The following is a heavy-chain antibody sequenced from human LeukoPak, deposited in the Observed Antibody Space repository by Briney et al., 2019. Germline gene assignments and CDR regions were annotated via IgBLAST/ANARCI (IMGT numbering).Heavy chain of an antibody. CDR3: ARLSCSSTSCEYYYYYYMDV. Sequence: SETLSLTYTVSGGSISSSSYFWGWIRQPPGKGLEWIGSIYYSGSTYYNPSLKSRVTLSVDTSKNQFSLKLSSVTAADTAVYYCARLSCSSTSCEYYYYYYMDVWGKGTTVTISS. CDR2: IYYSGST. CDR1: GGSISSSSYF. D-gene: IGHD2-2*01. J-gene: IGHJ6*03. V-gene: IGHV4-39*07.